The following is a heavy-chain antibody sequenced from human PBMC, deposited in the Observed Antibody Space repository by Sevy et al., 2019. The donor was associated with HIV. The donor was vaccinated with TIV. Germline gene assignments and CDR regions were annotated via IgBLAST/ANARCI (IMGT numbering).Heavy chain of an antibody. CDR3: ARTILGYYFDY. V-gene: IGHV3-48*03. J-gene: IGHJ4*02. D-gene: IGHD3-3*01. Sequence: GGSLRLSCSASRFTFSRYEMNWVRQAPGKGLEWIAFFSSSGSNIYYADSVKGRFAISRDNARNSLFLQMNSLRVEDTAVYYCARTILGYYFDYWGQGALVTVSS. CDR1: RFTFSRYE. CDR2: FSSSGSNI.